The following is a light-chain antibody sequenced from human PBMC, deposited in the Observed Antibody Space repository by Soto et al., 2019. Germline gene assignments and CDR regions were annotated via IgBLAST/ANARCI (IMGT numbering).Light chain of an antibody. CDR2: AAS. J-gene: IGKJ5*01. CDR3: QQRNGYPIT. Sequence: DIQMTQSPSALSASLVYIFTIICLASQSISSYLNWYQQKPGKAPKLLIYAASSLQSGVPSRFSGSGSGTEFTLTISSLQPEDFATYYCQQRNGYPITFGQGTRLEIK. V-gene: IGKV1-17*01. CDR1: QSISSY.